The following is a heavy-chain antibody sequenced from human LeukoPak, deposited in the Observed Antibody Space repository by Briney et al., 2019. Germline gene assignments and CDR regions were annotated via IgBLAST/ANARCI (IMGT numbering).Heavy chain of an antibody. D-gene: IGHD3-22*01. CDR3: ASLVCYFYVSSVDY. CDR1: GGSISSSSYY. V-gene: IGHV4-39*07. J-gene: IGHJ4*02. Sequence: PSETLSLTCTVSGGSISSSSYYWGWIRQPPGKGLEWMGSIYYSGSTYYNPSLKSRVTIALDTSKNQFSLKLSSVTAADTAVYYCASLVCYFYVSSVDYWGQGTLLTVSS. CDR2: IYYSGST.